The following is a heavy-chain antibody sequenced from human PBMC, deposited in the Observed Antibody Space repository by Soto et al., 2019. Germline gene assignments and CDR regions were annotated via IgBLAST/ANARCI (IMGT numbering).Heavy chain of an antibody. J-gene: IGHJ6*02. Sequence: QVQLVESGGGVVQPGRSLRLSCAASGFTFSSYGMHWVRQAPGKGLEWVAVISYDGSNKYYADSVKGRFTISRDNSKNTLYQQMNSLRAEDTAVYYCAKEEQGIAAAVKKYYYYGMDVWGQGTTVTVSS. CDR1: GFTFSSYG. CDR3: AKEEQGIAAAVKKYYYYGMDV. V-gene: IGHV3-30*18. CDR2: ISYDGSNK. D-gene: IGHD6-13*01.